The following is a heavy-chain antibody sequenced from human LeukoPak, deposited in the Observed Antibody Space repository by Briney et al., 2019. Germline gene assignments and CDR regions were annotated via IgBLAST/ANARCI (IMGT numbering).Heavy chain of an antibody. D-gene: IGHD3-10*01. CDR1: DGSFSGYY. CDR2: INHSGST. V-gene: IGHV4-34*01. J-gene: IGHJ3*02. Sequence: SETLSLTCAVYDGSFSGYYWSWIRQPPGKGLEWIGEINHSGSTNYNPSLKSRVTISLDTSKSQFSLKVRYVTAADTAVYYCARDGTRSTTYYYGSGSYDAFDIWGQGTMVTVSS. CDR3: ARDGTRSTTYYYGSGSYDAFDI.